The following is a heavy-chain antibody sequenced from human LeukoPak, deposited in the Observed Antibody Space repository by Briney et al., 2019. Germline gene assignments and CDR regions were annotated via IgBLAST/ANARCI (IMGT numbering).Heavy chain of an antibody. CDR1: GFTFSSYW. Sequence: PGGSLRLSCAASGFTFSSYWMSWVRQAPGKGLEWVANIKQDGSEKYYVDSVKGRFTISRDNAKNSLYLQMNSLRAEDTAVYYCARGIDNYYYYMEVWGKGTTVTVSS. V-gene: IGHV3-7*01. CDR2: IKQDGSEK. J-gene: IGHJ6*03. CDR3: ARGIDNYYYYMEV.